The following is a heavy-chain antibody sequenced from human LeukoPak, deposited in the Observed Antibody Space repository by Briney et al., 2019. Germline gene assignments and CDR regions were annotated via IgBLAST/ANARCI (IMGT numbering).Heavy chain of an antibody. CDR1: GGTFSSYA. V-gene: IGHV1-69*05. Sequence: SVKVSCKASGGTFSSYAISWVRQAPGQGLEWMGGIIPIFGTANYAQKFQGRVTITTDESTSTAYMELSSLRSEDTAAYYCARAVGVLRNWFDPWGQGTLVTVSS. CDR3: ARAVGVLRNWFDP. CDR2: IIPIFGTA. D-gene: IGHD4/OR15-4a*01. J-gene: IGHJ5*02.